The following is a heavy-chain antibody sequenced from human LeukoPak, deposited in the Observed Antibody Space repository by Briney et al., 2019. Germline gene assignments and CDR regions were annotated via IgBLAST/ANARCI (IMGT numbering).Heavy chain of an antibody. D-gene: IGHD3-10*01. CDR1: GXTFSSYG. CDR3: AKDRAYGFDI. Sequence: GGSPRLSCAASGXTFSSYGMSWVRQAPGKGQEWVSALSGSGGTTYNADSVKGRFTISRDNSKNTLYLQMNSLRVEDTAVYYCAKDRAYGFDIWGQGTMVTVSS. J-gene: IGHJ3*02. V-gene: IGHV3-23*01. CDR2: LSGSGGTT.